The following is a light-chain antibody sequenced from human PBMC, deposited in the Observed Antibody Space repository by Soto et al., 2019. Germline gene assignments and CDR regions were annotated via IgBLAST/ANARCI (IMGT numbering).Light chain of an antibody. Sequence: DIQMTQSPSSLSASVGDRVTITCRASQSIRSHLNWYQQKPGKAPKIXIYAASSLQSGVRSRFSGSGSGTDFTLTISSLQPEDFATDYCQQSYSTPPTFGQGTRLEIK. V-gene: IGKV1-39*01. CDR2: AAS. J-gene: IGKJ5*01. CDR3: QQSYSTPPT. CDR1: QSIRSH.